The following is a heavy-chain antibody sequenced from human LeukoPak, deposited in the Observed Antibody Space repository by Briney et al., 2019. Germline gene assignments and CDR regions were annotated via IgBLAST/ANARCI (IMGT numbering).Heavy chain of an antibody. Sequence: SETLSLTCAVYGGSFSGYYWSWIRQPPGKGLEWIGEINHSGSTNYNPSLKSRVTISVDTSKNQFSLKLSSVTAADTAVYYRARGEGSGSYYNWFDPWGQGTLVTVSS. CDR2: INHSGST. CDR1: GGSFSGYY. V-gene: IGHV4-34*01. J-gene: IGHJ5*02. D-gene: IGHD3-10*01. CDR3: ARGEGSGSYYNWFDP.